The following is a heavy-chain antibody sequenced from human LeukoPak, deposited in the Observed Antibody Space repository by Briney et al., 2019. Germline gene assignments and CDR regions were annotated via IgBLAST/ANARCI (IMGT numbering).Heavy chain of an antibody. V-gene: IGHV1-2*02. CDR3: ARDPQTYCSSTSCLNWFDP. J-gene: IGHJ5*02. CDR2: INLNSGGT. D-gene: IGHD2-2*01. Sequence: ASVKVSCKASGYTFTGYYMHWVRQAPGQGLEWMGWINLNSGGTNYAQKCQGRVTMTRDTSISTAYMELSRLRSDDTAVYYCARDPQTYCSSTSCLNWFDPWGQGTLVTVSS. CDR1: GYTFTGYY.